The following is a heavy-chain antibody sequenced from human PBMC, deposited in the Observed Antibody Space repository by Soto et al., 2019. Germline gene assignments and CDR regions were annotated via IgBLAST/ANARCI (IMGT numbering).Heavy chain of an antibody. V-gene: IGHV3-30*04. CDR2: ISYDGSTQ. D-gene: IGHD3-10*01. Sequence: QVQLLESGGGVVHPGRSLRLACAASGFSFSTFALHWVRQAPGKGLEWVALISYDGSTQYYADSVMGRFSISRDNSKNTLYLQMNSLRREDTAVYYWARVSVEKSINDGMDVWGQGTTVTVSS. J-gene: IGHJ6*02. CDR1: GFSFSTFA. CDR3: ARVSVEKSINDGMDV.